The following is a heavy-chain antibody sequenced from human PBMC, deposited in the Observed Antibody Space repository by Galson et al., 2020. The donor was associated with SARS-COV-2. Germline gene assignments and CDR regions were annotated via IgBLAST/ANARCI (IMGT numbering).Heavy chain of an antibody. CDR2: IYSAGST. Sequence: GGSLRLSSVLSAFTFTDNYISRVRQATGKGLEWVSVIYSAGSTYYEDSVKGRFTISRDESKNTLYLQMNSLKDDDTAVYYCTRGGRRDGNNGSGYFDYWGQGTLVTVSS. CDR3: TRGGRRDGNNGSGYFDY. D-gene: IGHD3-10*01. J-gene: IGHJ4*02. CDR1: AFTFTDNY. V-gene: IGHV3-66*02.